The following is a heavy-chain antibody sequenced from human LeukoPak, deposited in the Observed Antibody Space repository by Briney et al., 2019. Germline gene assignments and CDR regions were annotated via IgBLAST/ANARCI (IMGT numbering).Heavy chain of an antibody. V-gene: IGHV3-53*01. D-gene: IGHD2/OR15-2a*01. CDR2: IYSGGST. CDR3: ARSFDYYYMDV. CDR1: GFTVSSNY. J-gene: IGHJ6*03. Sequence: GGSLRLSCAASGFTVSSNYMSWVRQAPGKGLEWVSVIYSGGSTYYADSVKGRFTISRDNSKSTLYLQMNSLRAADTAVYYCARSFDYYYMDVWGKGTTVTISS.